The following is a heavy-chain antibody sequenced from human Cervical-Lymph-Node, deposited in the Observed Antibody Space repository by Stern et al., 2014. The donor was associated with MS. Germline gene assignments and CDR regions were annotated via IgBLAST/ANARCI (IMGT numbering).Heavy chain of an antibody. CDR1: GFTFSNAW. CDR2: IKSQTDGGTT. Sequence: EVQLVESGGCLVKPGGSLRISCAASGFTFSNAWMTWVRQAPGKGLEWVGRIKSQTDGGTTDYAAPVKGRFIIARDDSKNTLYLQMNSLKTEDTAVYYCATVGPWGQGTLVIVSS. CDR3: ATVGP. V-gene: IGHV3-15*01. J-gene: IGHJ5*02.